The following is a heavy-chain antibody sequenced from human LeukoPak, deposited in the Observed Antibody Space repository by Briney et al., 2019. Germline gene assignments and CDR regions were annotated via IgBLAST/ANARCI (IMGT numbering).Heavy chain of an antibody. CDR2: ISGSGGST. CDR1: GFTFSSYA. Sequence: GGSLRPSCAASGFTFSSYAMSWVRQAPGKGLEWVSAISGSGGSTYYADSVKGRFTISRDNSKNTLYLHMNSLRAEDTAVYYCAKFDGMVRGVSDSNDYWGQGTLVTVSS. CDR3: AKFDGMVRGVSDSNDY. D-gene: IGHD3-10*01. V-gene: IGHV3-23*01. J-gene: IGHJ4*02.